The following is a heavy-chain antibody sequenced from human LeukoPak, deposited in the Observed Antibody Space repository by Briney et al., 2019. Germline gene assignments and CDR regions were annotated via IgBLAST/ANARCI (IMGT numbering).Heavy chain of an antibody. CDR3: ARLDTAMVCFDY. Sequence: WETLTLSCTVSGGSINSYYWSWIRQPPGKGLEWIGYIYYSGSTNYNPSLRSRVTFSVDTSKNQFSLKLSSVTAADTAVYYCARLDTAMVCFDYWAQGALVTVSS. CDR2: IYYSGST. J-gene: IGHJ4*02. D-gene: IGHD5-18*01. V-gene: IGHV4-59*08. CDR1: GGSINSYY.